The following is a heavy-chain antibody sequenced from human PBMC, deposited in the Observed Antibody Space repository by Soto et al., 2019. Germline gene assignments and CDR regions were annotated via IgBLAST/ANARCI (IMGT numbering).Heavy chain of an antibody. D-gene: IGHD1-7*01. Sequence: SVKVSFKASGGTFISYAISWVRQAPGQGLEWMGGIIPIFGTANYAQKFQGRVTITADESTSTAYMELSSLRSEDTAVYYCARGPTGTTAEVSYYGMDVWGQGTTVTVSS. J-gene: IGHJ6*02. CDR1: GGTFISYA. CDR3: ARGPTGTTAEVSYYGMDV. CDR2: IIPIFGTA. V-gene: IGHV1-69*13.